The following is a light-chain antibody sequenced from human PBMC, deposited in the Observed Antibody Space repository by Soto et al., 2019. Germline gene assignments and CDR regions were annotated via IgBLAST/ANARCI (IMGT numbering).Light chain of an antibody. CDR1: QSVSRTY. J-gene: IGKJ2*01. V-gene: IGKV3-20*01. CDR3: QQYSRYPTFT. CDR2: GAS. Sequence: EIVLTQSPGTLYLSPGERATLSCRASQSVSRTYIAWYQQSPGQAPRLLIYGASGRATGIPDRFSGSGAGTDFGLANGRLEHQDLEGDFCQQYSRYPTFTCGEGTKV.